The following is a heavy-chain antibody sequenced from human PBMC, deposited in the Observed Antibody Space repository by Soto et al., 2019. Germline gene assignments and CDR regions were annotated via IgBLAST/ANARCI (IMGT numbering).Heavy chain of an antibody. V-gene: IGHV3-23*01. D-gene: IGHD6-19*01. Sequence: VQLLESGGGLVQPGGSLRLSCAVSGFTFSNYAMSWVRQAPGKGLEWVSGISGSGGSTYYGDSVKGRFTISRDNSKTTLPLQINSLSPEDTAVYYCAKGSGQWLGSWFDHWGQGTLVTVSS. CDR2: ISGSGGST. CDR1: GFTFSNYA. CDR3: AKGSGQWLGSWFDH. J-gene: IGHJ5*02.